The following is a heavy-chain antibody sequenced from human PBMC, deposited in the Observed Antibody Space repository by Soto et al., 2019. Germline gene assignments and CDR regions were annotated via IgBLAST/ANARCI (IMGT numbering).Heavy chain of an antibody. V-gene: IGHV4-38-2*01. CDR3: ARLTTVRYFDY. CDR2: IYHSGSA. J-gene: IGHJ4*02. D-gene: IGHD4-17*01. CDR1: GYSINIDYY. Sequence: LSLTCAVSGYSINIDYYWAWIRQPPGKGLEWIGSIYHSGSAYYNPSLQSRVTISVDASKNQFSLKVSSVTAADTAVYYCARLTTVRYFDYWGRGTLVTVSS.